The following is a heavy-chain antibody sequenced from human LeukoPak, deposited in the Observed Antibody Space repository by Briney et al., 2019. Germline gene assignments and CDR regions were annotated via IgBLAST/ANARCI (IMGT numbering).Heavy chain of an antibody. CDR2: ISWNSGSI. Sequence: PGGSLRLSCAASGFTFDDYAMHWVRQAPGKGLEWVSGISWNSGSIGYADSVKGRFTISRDNAKNSLYLQMNSLRAEDTALYYCAKMAHMVRGVITIFSAYFDYWGQGTLVTVSS. CDR3: AKMAHMVRGVITIFSAYFDY. V-gene: IGHV3-9*01. J-gene: IGHJ4*02. CDR1: GFTFDDYA. D-gene: IGHD3-10*01.